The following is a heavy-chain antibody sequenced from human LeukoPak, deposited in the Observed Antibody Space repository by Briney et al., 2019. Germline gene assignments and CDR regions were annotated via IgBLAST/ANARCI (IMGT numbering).Heavy chain of an antibody. CDR2: ISDYNGNT. J-gene: IGHJ4*02. CDR3: ARDTGGYSYGGQNDY. V-gene: IGHV1-18*01. CDR1: GYTFTSYG. D-gene: IGHD5-18*01. Sequence: ASVKVSCKASGYTFTSYGISWVRQAPGQGLEWMGWISDYNGNTNYAQKLQGRVTMTTDTSTSTAYMELRSLRSDDTAVYYCARDTGGYSYGGQNDYWGQGTLVTVSS.